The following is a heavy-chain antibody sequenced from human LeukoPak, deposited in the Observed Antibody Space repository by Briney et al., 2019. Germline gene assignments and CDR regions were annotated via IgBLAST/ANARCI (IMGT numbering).Heavy chain of an antibody. D-gene: IGHD3-22*01. CDR1: AGSVSRSNYF. Sequence: SETLSRNCHIPAGSVSRSNYFWGWIRQRPGKGLEWTRTIFYSGSTHYYPSLKSRVSISVDTSKNQFFLKLNSVTAADTAVYYCAVAGVRHYDSSGLYAFDFWGQGTMVTVSS. CDR3: AVAGVRHYDSSGLYAFDF. J-gene: IGHJ3*01. V-gene: IGHV4-39*01. CDR2: IFYSGST.